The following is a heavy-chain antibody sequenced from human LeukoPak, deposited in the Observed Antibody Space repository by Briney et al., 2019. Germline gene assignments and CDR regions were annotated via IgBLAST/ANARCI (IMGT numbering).Heavy chain of an antibody. CDR3: ARGLGSGYQYYYYGMDV. D-gene: IGHD5-12*01. Sequence: SETLSLTCAVYGGSFSGYYWSWIRQPPGKGLEWIGEINHSGSTNYNPSLKSRVTISVDTSKNQFSLKLSSVTAAGTAVYYCARGLGSGYQYYYYGMDVWGKGTTVTVSS. CDR1: GGSFSGYY. J-gene: IGHJ6*04. V-gene: IGHV4-34*01. CDR2: INHSGST.